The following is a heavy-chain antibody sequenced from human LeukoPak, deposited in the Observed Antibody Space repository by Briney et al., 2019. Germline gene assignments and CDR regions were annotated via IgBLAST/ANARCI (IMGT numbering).Heavy chain of an antibody. V-gene: IGHV1-69*13. CDR2: IIPIFGTA. CDR1: GGTFSSYA. D-gene: IGHD3-10*01. CDR3: ATDSYGSGSPFDY. Sequence: ASVKVSCKASGGTFSSYAISWVRQAPGQGLEWMGGIIPIFGTANYAQKFQGRVTITADESTSTAYMELSSLRSEDTAVYYCATDSYGSGSPFDYWGQGTLVTVSS. J-gene: IGHJ4*02.